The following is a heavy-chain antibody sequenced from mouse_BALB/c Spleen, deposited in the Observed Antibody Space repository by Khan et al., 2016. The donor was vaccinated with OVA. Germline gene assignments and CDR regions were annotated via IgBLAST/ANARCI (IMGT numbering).Heavy chain of an antibody. CDR2: INPSTGYT. D-gene: IGHD3-3*01. CDR1: GYTFINYW. CDR3: ARRGQRGDIDY. V-gene: IGHV1-7*01. Sequence: VQLQESGAELAKPGASVKMSCKASGYTFINYWILWVKQRPGQGLEWIGYINPSTGYTEYNQNFKDKATLTADKSSSTAYMQMSSLTSEDSAVDYCARRGQRGDIDYWGQGTTLTVSS. J-gene: IGHJ2*01.